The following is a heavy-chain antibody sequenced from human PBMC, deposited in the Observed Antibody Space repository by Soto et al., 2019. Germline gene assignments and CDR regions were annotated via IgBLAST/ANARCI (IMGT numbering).Heavy chain of an antibody. CDR2: ITFRGDYT. J-gene: IGHJ4*02. CDR1: GFTFSSYA. CDR3: AQLGTMGVFDN. Sequence: EVQLLESGGGLVSPGGSLRLSCAASGFTFSSYAMSWVRQAPGKGLEWLAGITFRGDYTYYADSVKGRFSLSRDNSRNRLALQMNNLKVEDTALYYCAQLGTMGVFDNWGQGTLLTVSS. V-gene: IGHV3-23*01. D-gene: IGHD1-26*01.